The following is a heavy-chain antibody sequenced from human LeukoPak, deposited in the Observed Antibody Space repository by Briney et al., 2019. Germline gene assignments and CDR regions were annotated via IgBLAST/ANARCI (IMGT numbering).Heavy chain of an antibody. CDR2: INPNSGGT. Sequence: ASVKVSCKASGYTFTGYYMHWVRQAPGQGPEWMGWINPNSGGTNYAQKFQGRVTMTRDTSISTAYMELSRLRSDDTAVYYCARATYYYDIPSWWGQGTLVTVSS. CDR1: GYTFTGYY. V-gene: IGHV1-2*02. J-gene: IGHJ4*02. D-gene: IGHD3-22*01. CDR3: ARATYYYDIPSW.